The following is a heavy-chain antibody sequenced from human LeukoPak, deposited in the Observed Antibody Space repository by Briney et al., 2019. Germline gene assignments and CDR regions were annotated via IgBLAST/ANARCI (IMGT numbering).Heavy chain of an antibody. CDR1: GFTFSSYE. J-gene: IGHJ3*02. D-gene: IGHD4-17*01. V-gene: IGHV3-48*03. Sequence: PGGSLRLSCAASGFTFSSYEMNWVRQAPGKGXXXXXXISSSGSTIYYADSVKGRFTISRDNAKNSLYLQMNSLRAEDTAVYYCASLPDYGDYGDAFDIWGQGTMVTVSS. CDR2: ISSSGSTI. CDR3: ASLPDYGDYGDAFDI.